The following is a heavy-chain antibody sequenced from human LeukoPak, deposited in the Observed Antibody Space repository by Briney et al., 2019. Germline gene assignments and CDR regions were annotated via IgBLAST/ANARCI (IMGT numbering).Heavy chain of an antibody. CDR3: ARSRMVRGVNDAFDI. CDR2: INPNSGGT. J-gene: IGHJ3*02. V-gene: IGHV1-2*02. CDR1: GYTFTGYY. D-gene: IGHD3-10*01. Sequence: WASVEVSCKASGYTFTGYYMHWVRQAPGQGLEWMGWINPNSGGTNYAQKFQGRVTMTRDTSISTAYMELSRLRSDDTAVYYCARSRMVRGVNDAFDIWGQGTMVTVSS.